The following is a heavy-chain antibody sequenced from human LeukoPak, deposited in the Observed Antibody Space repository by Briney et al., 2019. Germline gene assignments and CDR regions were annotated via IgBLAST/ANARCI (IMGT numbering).Heavy chain of an antibody. J-gene: IGHJ3*02. Sequence: SETLSLTCTVTGGSISSYYWSWIRQPPGKGLEWIGYIYYSGSTNYNPSLKSRVTISVDTSKNQFSLKLSSVTAADTAVYYCARSGDDAFDIWGQGTMVTVSS. CDR3: ARSGDDAFDI. D-gene: IGHD3-10*01. CDR2: IYYSGST. V-gene: IGHV4-59*08. CDR1: GGSISSYY.